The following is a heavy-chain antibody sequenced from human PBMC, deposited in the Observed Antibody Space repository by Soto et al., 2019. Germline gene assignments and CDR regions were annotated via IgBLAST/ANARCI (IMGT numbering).Heavy chain of an antibody. Sequence: ASVKVSCKASGYTFTGYYMHWVRQAPGQGLEWMGWINPNSGGTNYAQKFQGWVTMTRDTSIGTAYMELSRLRSDDTAVYYCAKSLYSSSWYYFAYWGQGTLVTVPS. J-gene: IGHJ4*02. CDR1: GYTFTGYY. D-gene: IGHD6-13*01. CDR2: INPNSGGT. V-gene: IGHV1-2*04. CDR3: AKSLYSSSWYYFAY.